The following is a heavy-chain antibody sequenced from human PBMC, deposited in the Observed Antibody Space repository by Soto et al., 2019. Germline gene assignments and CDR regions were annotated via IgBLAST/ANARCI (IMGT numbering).Heavy chain of an antibody. Sequence: PSETLSLTCAVSGGSISSSNYFWGWIRQPPGKGLEWIGSMYYSGSTYYNPSLKSRVTISVDTSKNQFSLKLSYCARHGERTIRSLNWFDPWGQGTLVTSPQ. CDR1: GGSISSSNYF. CDR3: LNWFDP. J-gene: IGHJ5*02. CDR2: MYYSGST. V-gene: IGHV4-39*01. D-gene: IGHD4-17*01.